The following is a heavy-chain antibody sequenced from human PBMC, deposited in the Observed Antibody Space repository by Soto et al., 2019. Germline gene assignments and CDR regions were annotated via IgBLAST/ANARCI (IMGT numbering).Heavy chain of an antibody. Sequence: QVQLQESGPGLVKPSGTLSLTCAVSNVSISSNNWWSWVRQPPGKGLEYIGEIYHTGSTNYNPSLKSRNTKLVDMSQNQVSLKMSSVTAADTAVYYCARGMIGGTRRFDPWGQGTLVTVSS. CDR2: IYHTGST. V-gene: IGHV4-4*02. CDR3: ARGMIGGTRRFDP. CDR1: NVSISSNNW. J-gene: IGHJ5*02. D-gene: IGHD1-1*01.